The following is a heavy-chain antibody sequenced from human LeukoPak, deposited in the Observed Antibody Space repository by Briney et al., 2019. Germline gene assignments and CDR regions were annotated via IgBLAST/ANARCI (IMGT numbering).Heavy chain of an antibody. CDR2: IVPITGDT. V-gene: IGHV1-2*02. CDR3: ATATRYDSSDARSHYFDL. Sequence: RASVKVSCRAPGYSFNEYYVHWVRQAPGQGLEWMGWIVPITGDTRYAPRFQGGVTLSGDTSTSTAYLELSSLRSDDTAVFYCATATRYDSSDARSHYFDLWGRGTLITVSS. D-gene: IGHD3-22*01. CDR1: GYSFNEYY. J-gene: IGHJ2*01.